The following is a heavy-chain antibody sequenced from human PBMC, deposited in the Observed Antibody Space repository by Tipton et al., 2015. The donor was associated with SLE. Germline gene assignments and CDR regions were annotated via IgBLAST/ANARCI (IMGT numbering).Heavy chain of an antibody. CDR3: ARGPNWGLDDAFDI. D-gene: IGHD7-27*01. J-gene: IGHJ3*02. CDR1: GDSVTISGYY. Sequence: TLSLTCTATGDSVTISGYYWSWICQHPGKGLEWIGFISYDGRTKYNPSLKSRVTISLDTSKTQFFLRLSSVTAADTAVYFCARGPNWGLDDAFDIWGQGTMVSVSS. CDR2: ISYDGRT. V-gene: IGHV4-31*03.